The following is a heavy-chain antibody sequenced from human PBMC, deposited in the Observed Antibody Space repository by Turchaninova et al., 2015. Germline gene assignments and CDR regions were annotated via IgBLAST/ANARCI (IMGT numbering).Heavy chain of an antibody. CDR1: GDSIRGKSYS. V-gene: IGHV4-39*01. CDR2: AHYGGRP. D-gene: IGHD1-1*01. CDR3: ATYLD. J-gene: IGHJ4*02. Sequence: QMQLQESGPGLVKPSETLSLTCTVSGDSIRGKSYSWDWIRQPPGEGLEWIWGAHYGGRPSSNSSLKNRATRSIDTSRNQFSLKLTSVTAADTAVYYCATYLDWGQGALVIVSS.